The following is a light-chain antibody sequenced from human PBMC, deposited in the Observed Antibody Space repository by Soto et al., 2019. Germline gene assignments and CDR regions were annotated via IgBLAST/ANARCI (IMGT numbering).Light chain of an antibody. J-gene: IGLJ1*01. CDR3: LAWDDSLNGNL. CDR2: TND. CDR1: SSNLESNT. Sequence: VLTQPPSASGTPGQRVTISFSGSSSNLESNTVYWYQQLPGMAPRLLIHTNDRRPSGVPDRFSGSKSGTSAPLAIRGLQSEDEADYYCLAWDDSLNGNLFGTGTKVTVL. V-gene: IGLV1-44*01.